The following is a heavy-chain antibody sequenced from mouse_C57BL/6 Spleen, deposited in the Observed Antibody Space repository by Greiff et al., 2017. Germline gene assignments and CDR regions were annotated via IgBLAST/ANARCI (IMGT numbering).Heavy chain of an antibody. CDR3: ARSGDYFDN. CDR2: IDPNRGGT. J-gene: IGHJ2*01. CDR1: GYTFTSYW. Sequence: QVQLQQPGAELVKPGASVKLSCKASGYTFTSYWMHWVKQRPGRGLAWIGRIDPNRGGTKYNEKFKSKATLTVDKPSSTAYMQLSSLTSEDTAVYYGARSGDYFDNGGQGTTLTVSS. V-gene: IGHV1-72*01. D-gene: IGHD3-2*02.